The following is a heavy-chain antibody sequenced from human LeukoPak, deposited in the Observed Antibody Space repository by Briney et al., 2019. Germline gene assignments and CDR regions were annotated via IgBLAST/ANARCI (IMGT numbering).Heavy chain of an antibody. Sequence: SETLSLTCSVSNGAVKNYYWTWIRQPPGQGLEWIGNFLYSGTTTYRASLDSRLIISVDNSKNTVSLRLFSVTAADTAVYYCATLVYSGSRYHFDTWGQGTLVAVSS. CDR2: FLYSGTT. V-gene: IGHV4-59*02. D-gene: IGHD1-26*01. J-gene: IGHJ4*02. CDR1: NGAVKNYY. CDR3: ATLVYSGSRYHFDT.